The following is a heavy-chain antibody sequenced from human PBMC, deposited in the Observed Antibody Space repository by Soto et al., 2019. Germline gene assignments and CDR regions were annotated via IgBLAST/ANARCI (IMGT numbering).Heavy chain of an antibody. D-gene: IGHD6-19*01. V-gene: IGHV4-59*12. J-gene: IGHJ5*02. Sequence: SETLSLTCTFSGGSIIGYYWTRIRQSPERGLEWVGYVHYSGSANYHPSLNSRLTMSVDRSKSQFSMRLDSVTAADTAAYYCARGVGGSGLTWSDPWGQGTLVTVSS. CDR3: ARGVGGSGLTWSDP. CDR2: VHYSGSA. CDR1: GGSIIGYY.